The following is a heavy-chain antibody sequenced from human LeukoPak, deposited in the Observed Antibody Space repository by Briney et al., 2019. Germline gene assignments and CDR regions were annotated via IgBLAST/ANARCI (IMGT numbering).Heavy chain of an antibody. D-gene: IGHD3-22*01. Sequence: GGPLRLSCAASGFTFDGFALFWVRQAPGKGLEYVSGINWNSGSVDHADSVKGRFTTSRDNAKNSLYLQMNSLRVEDTALYYCAKGTGGYYGPFDSWGQGTLVTVSS. CDR3: AKGTGGYYGPFDS. CDR1: GFTFDGFA. CDR2: INWNSGSV. J-gene: IGHJ4*02. V-gene: IGHV3-9*01.